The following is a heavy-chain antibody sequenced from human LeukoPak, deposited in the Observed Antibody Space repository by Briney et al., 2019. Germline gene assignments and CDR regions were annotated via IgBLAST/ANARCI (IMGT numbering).Heavy chain of an antibody. CDR3: ARDTTDYYGSGSHFDY. CDR1: GYTFTGYY. D-gene: IGHD3-10*01. Sequence: ASVKVSCKASGYTFTGYYMHWVRQAPGQGLEWMGWINPNSGGTNYAQKFQGWVTMTRDTSISTAYMELSRLRSDDTAVYYCARDTTDYYGSGSHFDYWGQGTLVTVSS. J-gene: IGHJ4*02. V-gene: IGHV1-2*04. CDR2: INPNSGGT.